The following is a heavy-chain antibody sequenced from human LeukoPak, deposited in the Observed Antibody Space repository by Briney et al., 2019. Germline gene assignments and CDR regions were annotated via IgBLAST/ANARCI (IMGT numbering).Heavy chain of an antibody. D-gene: IGHD3-22*01. Sequence: RASVKVSCKAFGYTFTSQGISWVRQAPGHRREGLGWISTFNGHTNYAQKLQGRVDMTTDTSTSTVYMELRSLISDDTAMYYCARSEEFYDTSGYMAFDYWSQGTLVTVPS. J-gene: IGHJ4*02. CDR1: GYTFTSQG. CDR3: ARSEEFYDTSGYMAFDY. V-gene: IGHV1-18*01. CDR2: ISTFNGHT.